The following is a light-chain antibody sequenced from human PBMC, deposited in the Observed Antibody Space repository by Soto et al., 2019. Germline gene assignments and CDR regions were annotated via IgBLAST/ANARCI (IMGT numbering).Light chain of an antibody. CDR2: GAS. V-gene: IGKV1-33*01. Sequence: DIRVTQSASSLSLYVKNRVTITCQASQGITNYLNWYQQQPGKAPKLLIYGASNLETGVPSRFSGSGSGTDFTFTICRLQDEDIATYFWQQCYSVFTFGQGTRLEI. CDR3: QQCYSVFT. J-gene: IGKJ5*01. CDR1: QGITNY.